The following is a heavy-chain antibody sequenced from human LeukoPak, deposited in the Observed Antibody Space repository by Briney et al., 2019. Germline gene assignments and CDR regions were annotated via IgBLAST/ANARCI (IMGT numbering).Heavy chain of an antibody. CDR3: AREVGGSSSWYLHGWFDP. CDR2: INPNSGGT. D-gene: IGHD6-13*01. V-gene: IGHV1-2*02. Sequence: GASVKVSCKASGYTFTGYYMHWVRQAPGQGLEWMGWINPNSGGTNYAQKFQGRVTMTRDTSISTAYMELSRLRSDDTAVYYCAREVGGSSSWYLHGWFDPWGQGTLVTVSS. CDR1: GYTFTGYY. J-gene: IGHJ5*02.